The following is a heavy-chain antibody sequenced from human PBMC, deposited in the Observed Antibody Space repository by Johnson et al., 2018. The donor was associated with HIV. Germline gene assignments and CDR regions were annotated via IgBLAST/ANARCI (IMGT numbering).Heavy chain of an antibody. CDR2: IGTAGDT. CDR3: ARGGRGHDAFDS. Sequence: VQLVESGGGLVQPGGSLRLSCAASGFTFSSYDMHWVRQATGKGLEWVSAIGTAGDTYYPGSVKGRFTISRENAKNSLYLQMNSLRAGDTAVYYCARGGRGHDAFDSWGQGTMVTVSS. V-gene: IGHV3-13*01. J-gene: IGHJ3*02. CDR1: GFTFSSYD.